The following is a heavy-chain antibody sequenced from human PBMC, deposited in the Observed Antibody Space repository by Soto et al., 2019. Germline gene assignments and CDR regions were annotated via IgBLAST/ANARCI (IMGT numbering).Heavy chain of an antibody. V-gene: IGHV3-23*01. J-gene: IGHJ4*02. CDR2: ISGTGGST. CDR3: AKEQSWKATDY. D-gene: IGHD1-1*01. Sequence: EVQLLESGGGLVQPGGSLRLSCAASGFTFSNYAMSWVRQAPGRGLEWVSIISGTGGSTYYANSVKGRFTISRDNSKNTLYLQMNSLRAEDTALYYCAKEQSWKATDYWGQGTLVTIFS. CDR1: GFTFSNYA.